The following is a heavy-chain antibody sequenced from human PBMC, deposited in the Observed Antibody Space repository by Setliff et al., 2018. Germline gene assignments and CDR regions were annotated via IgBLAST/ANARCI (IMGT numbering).Heavy chain of an antibody. CDR2: MYSDGST. J-gene: IGHJ6*03. CDR3: ARMSGFLYIDV. D-gene: IGHD1-26*01. Sequence: SETLSLTCTVSGGSIGPHYWSWIRQPAGKPLEWIGRMYSDGSTIYNPSLKSRVTISEDTSKNQFSLTLSSVTAADTAIYYCARMSGFLYIDVWGKGTTVTVSS. V-gene: IGHV4-4*07. CDR1: GGSIGPHY.